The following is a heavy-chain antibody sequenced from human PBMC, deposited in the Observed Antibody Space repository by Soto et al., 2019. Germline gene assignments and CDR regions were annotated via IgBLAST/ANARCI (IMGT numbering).Heavy chain of an antibody. J-gene: IGHJ6*02. V-gene: IGHV1-69*13. Sequence: ASVKVSCKASGGTFSSYAISWVRQAPGQGLEWMGGIIPILGTANYAQKFQGRVTITADESTSTAYMELSSLRSEDTAVYYCARDWFRGGSPTLNPYYYYGMDVWGQGTTVTVSS. CDR2: IIPILGTA. CDR3: ARDWFRGGSPTLNPYYYYGMDV. CDR1: GGTFSSYA. D-gene: IGHD2-15*01.